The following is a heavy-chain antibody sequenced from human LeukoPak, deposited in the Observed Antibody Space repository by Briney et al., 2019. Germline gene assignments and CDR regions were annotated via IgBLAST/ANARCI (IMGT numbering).Heavy chain of an antibody. V-gene: IGHV3-21*01. CDR1: GFTFSTYS. J-gene: IGHJ4*02. CDR2: ISSSSSYI. D-gene: IGHD6-13*01. Sequence: GGSLRLSCAASGFTFSTYSMNWVRQAPGKGLEWVSSISSSSSYIYYADSLKGRFTISRDNAKNSLYLQMNSLRAEDTAVYYCASSYSSSWGGGFDYWGQGTLVTVSS. CDR3: ASSYSSSWGGGFDY.